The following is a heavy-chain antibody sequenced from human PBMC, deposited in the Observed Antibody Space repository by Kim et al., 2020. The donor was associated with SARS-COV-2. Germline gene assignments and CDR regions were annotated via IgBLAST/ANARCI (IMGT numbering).Heavy chain of an antibody. CDR1: GFTFSSYG. V-gene: IGHV3-30*18. CDR2: ISYDGSNK. D-gene: IGHD3-3*01. CDR3: AKDRLRASVLIRYFDL. J-gene: IGHJ2*01. Sequence: GGSLRLSCAASGFTFSSYGMHWVRQAPGKGLEWVAVISYDGSNKYYADSVKGRFTISRDNSKNTLYLQMNSLRAEDTAVYYCAKDRLRASVLIRYFDLWGRGTLVTVSS.